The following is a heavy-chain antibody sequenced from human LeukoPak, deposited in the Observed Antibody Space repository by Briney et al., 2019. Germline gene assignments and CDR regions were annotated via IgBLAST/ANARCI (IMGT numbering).Heavy chain of an antibody. CDR3: ARVPYGHGGSDYFDY. J-gene: IGHJ4*02. CDR1: GFTVSSNY. V-gene: IGHV3-66*01. CDR2: IYSGGST. Sequence: HPGGSLRLSCAASGFTVSSNYMSWVRQAPGKGLEWVSVIYSGGSTYYADSVKGRFTISRDNSKNTLYLQMNSLRAEDTAVYYCARVPYGHGGSDYFDYWGQGTLVTVSS. D-gene: IGHD3-10*01.